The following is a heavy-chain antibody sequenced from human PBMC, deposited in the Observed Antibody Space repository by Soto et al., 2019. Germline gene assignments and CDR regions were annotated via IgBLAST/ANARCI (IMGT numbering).Heavy chain of an antibody. V-gene: IGHV1-2*02. J-gene: IGHJ5*02. CDR3: ARVNRATNLSEP. CDR2: INPNRGGT. CDR1: GYPFADYH. Sequence: ASVNLSCKASGYPFADYHIHCLRQAPGQGLEWMGWINPNRGGTIYAEKFQGRVTMTRDTSISRAYMDLSSLASDDTAIYFCARVNRATNLSEPWGKGT.